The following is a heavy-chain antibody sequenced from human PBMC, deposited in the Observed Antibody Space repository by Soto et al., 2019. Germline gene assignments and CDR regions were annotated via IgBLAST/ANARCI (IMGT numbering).Heavy chain of an antibody. Sequence: GGSLRLSCAASGFTFSSYWMHWVRQAPGKGLEWVSRIEGDGSSTTSADSVKGRFTVSRDDARNTLYLQMSSLRADDTAIYYCAREGLGTAGFFDVWGQGTMVTVSS. D-gene: IGHD6-13*01. V-gene: IGHV3-74*01. J-gene: IGHJ3*01. CDR2: IEGDGSST. CDR1: GFTFSSYW. CDR3: AREGLGTAGFFDV.